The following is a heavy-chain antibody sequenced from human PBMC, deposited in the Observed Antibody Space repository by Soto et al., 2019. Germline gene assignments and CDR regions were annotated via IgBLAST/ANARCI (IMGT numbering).Heavy chain of an antibody. CDR2: FYYSGST. CDR3: ARSQTTVTSYDY. CDR1: GGSISSYY. D-gene: IGHD4-17*01. V-gene: IGHV4-59*12. Sequence: SETLSLTCTVSGGSISSYYWSWIRQPPGKGLEWIGYFYYSGSTNYNPSLKSRVTISVDTSKNQFSLKLSSVTAADTAVYYCARSQTTVTSYDYWGQGTLVTVSS. J-gene: IGHJ4*02.